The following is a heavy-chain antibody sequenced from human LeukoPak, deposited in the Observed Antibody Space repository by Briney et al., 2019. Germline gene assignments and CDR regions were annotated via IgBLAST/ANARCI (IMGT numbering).Heavy chain of an antibody. CDR2: IIPILGIA. Sequence: GASVKVSCKASGGTFSSYGISWVRQAPGQGLEWMGRIIPILGIANYAQKFQGRVTITADKSTSAAYMELSNLRSDDTAMYYCARSQYLLLSWWNAFDIWGQGTTVTVSS. CDR3: ARSQYLLLSWWNAFDI. V-gene: IGHV1-69*04. J-gene: IGHJ3*02. D-gene: IGHD2-2*01. CDR1: GGTFSSYG.